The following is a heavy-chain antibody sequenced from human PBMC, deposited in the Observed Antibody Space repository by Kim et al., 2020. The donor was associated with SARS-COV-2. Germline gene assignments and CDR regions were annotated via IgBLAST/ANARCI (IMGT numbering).Heavy chain of an antibody. Sequence: GGSLRLSCAASGFTFSSYSMNWVRQAPGKGLEWVSYISSSSSTIYYADSVKGRFTISRDNAKNSLYLQMNSLRDEDTAVYYCARDRKGNYYYGMDVWGQGTTVTVSS. CDR1: GFTFSSYS. V-gene: IGHV3-48*02. CDR3: ARDRKGNYYYGMDV. CDR2: ISSSSSTI. J-gene: IGHJ6*02.